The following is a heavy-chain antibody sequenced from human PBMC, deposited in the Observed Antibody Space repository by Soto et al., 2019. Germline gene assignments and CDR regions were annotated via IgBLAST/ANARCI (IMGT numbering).Heavy chain of an antibody. J-gene: IGHJ4*02. D-gene: IGHD3-10*01. CDR2: IYYSGSAST. CDR1: GGSITRYY. CDR3: ARSGIPTLLDY. Sequence: QVQLQESGPGLVRPSETLSLTCTVSGGSITRYYGSWIRQPPGRGLEYIGYIYYSGSASTNYNPSLKSRVTISIDTSKNQFSLKLRSVTAADTDVYYCARSGIPTLLDYWGQGTLVTVSS. V-gene: IGHV4-59*01.